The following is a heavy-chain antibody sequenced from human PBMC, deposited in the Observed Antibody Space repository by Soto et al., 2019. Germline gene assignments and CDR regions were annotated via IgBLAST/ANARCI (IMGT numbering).Heavy chain of an antibody. J-gene: IGHJ5*02. CDR1: GYTFTSYG. Sequence: ASVKVSCKASGYTFTSYGSSWVRQAPGQGLEWMGWISAYNGNTNDAQKLQGRVTMTTDTSTSTDYMELRSLRSDDTAVYYCARSPDSSGWFPWGQGTLVTVSS. CDR3: ARSPDSSGWFP. CDR2: ISAYNGNT. V-gene: IGHV1-18*01. D-gene: IGHD6-19*01.